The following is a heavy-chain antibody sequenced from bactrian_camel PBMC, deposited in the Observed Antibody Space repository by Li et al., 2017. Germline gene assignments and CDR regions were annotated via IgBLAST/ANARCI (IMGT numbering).Heavy chain of an antibody. CDR2: INNGST. CDR1: GFTFDKHA. Sequence: VQLVESGGGLVQPGGSLRLSCAASGFTFDKHAMSWVRQAPGKGLEWVGTINNGSTYNTNSVKGRFTISRDNAKKMVYLQLNSLKSEDMAMYYCVKGLYGASVYTFDAWGQGTQVTVS. D-gene: IGHD2*01. V-gene: IGHV3S36*01. CDR3: VKGLYGASVYTFDA. J-gene: IGHJ4*01.